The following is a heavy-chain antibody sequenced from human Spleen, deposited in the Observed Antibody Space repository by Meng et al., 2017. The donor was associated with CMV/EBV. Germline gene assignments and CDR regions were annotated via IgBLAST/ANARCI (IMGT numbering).Heavy chain of an antibody. J-gene: IGHJ4*02. CDR2: MSGSGGTT. Sequence: GESLKISCTASGFTFGSYAMSWVRQAPGKGLEWVSGMSGSGGTTDSADSVKGRFTVSRDNSRNTLYLQMRSLRVENTALYYCAKERLRSRSTASYYFDYWGQGTLVTVSS. V-gene: IGHV3-23*01. D-gene: IGHD3-16*01. CDR1: GFTFGSYA. CDR3: AKERLRSRSTASYYFDY.